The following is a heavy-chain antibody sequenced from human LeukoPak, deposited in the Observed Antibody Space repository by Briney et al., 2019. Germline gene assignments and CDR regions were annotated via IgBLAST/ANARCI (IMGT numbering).Heavy chain of an antibody. Sequence: GESLQISCKGSGYSFTNYWIGWVRQMPGKGLEWMGIIYPGDSDTRYSPSFQGQVTMSADKSISTAYLQWSSLKASDTAMYYCARHTYYYGSGSYFLDYWGQGTLVTVSS. J-gene: IGHJ4*02. CDR2: IYPGDSDT. D-gene: IGHD3-10*01. CDR3: ARHTYYYGSGSYFLDY. CDR1: GYSFTNYW. V-gene: IGHV5-51*01.